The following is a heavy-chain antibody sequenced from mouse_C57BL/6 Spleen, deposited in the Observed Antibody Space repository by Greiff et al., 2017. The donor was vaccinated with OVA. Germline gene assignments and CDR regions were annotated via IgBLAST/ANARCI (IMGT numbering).Heavy chain of an antibody. V-gene: IGHV5-4*01. J-gene: IGHJ1*03. CDR3: ARDCYSFWYFDV. Sequence: EVMLVESGGGLVKPGGSLKLSCAASGFTFSSYAMSWVRQTPEKRLEWVATISDGGSYTYYPDNVKGRFTISRDNAKNNLYLQMSHLKSEDTAVYYCARDCYSFWYFDVWGTGTTVTVSS. CDR1: GFTFSSYA. CDR2: ISDGGSYT. D-gene: IGHD2-12*01.